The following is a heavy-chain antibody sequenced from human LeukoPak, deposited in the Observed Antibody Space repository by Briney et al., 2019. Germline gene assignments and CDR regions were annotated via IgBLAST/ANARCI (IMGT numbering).Heavy chain of an antibody. CDR2: IKHDGSEK. J-gene: IGHJ1*01. CDR3: ARYCSSTSCYIEYFQH. Sequence: GGSLRLSCAASGFTFSSYWMSWVRQAPGKGLEWVANIKHDGSEKYYVDSVKGRFTISRDNAKNSLYLQMNSLRAEDTAVYYCARYCSSTSCYIEYFQHWGQGTLVTVSS. V-gene: IGHV3-7*01. CDR1: GFTFSSYW. D-gene: IGHD2-2*02.